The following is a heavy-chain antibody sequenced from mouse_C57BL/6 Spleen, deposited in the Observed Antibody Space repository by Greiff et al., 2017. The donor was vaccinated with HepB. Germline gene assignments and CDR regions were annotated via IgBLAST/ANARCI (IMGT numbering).Heavy chain of an antibody. CDR1: GFTFSSYG. D-gene: IGHD1-1*01. CDR3: ARQDYSSRYGTGYFDV. CDR2: ISSGGSYT. V-gene: IGHV5-6*01. J-gene: IGHJ1*03. Sequence: EVKLQESGGDLVKPGGSLKLSCAASGFTFSSYGMSWVRQTPDKRLEWVATISSGGSYTYYPDSVKGRFTISRDNAKDTLYLQMSSLKSEDTAMYYGARQDYSSRYGTGYFDVWGTGTTVTVSS.